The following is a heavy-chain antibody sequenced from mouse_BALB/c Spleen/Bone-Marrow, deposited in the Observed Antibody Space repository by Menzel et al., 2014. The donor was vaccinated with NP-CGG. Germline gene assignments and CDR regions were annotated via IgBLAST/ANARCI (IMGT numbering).Heavy chain of an antibody. CDR1: GYTFTSYN. CDR3: ARDRDEDLMDY. D-gene: IGHD2-14*01. V-gene: IGHV1-12*01. Sequence: SGAELVKPGASVKMSCKASGYTFTSYNMHWVKQTPGQGLDWIGAIYPGNGDTSYNQKFKGKATLTADKSSSTAYMQLSSLTSEDSAVYYCARDRDEDLMDYWGQGTSVTVSS. CDR2: IYPGNGDT. J-gene: IGHJ4*01.